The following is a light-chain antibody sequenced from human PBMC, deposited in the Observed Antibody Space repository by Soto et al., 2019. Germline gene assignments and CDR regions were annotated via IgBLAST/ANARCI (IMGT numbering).Light chain of an antibody. V-gene: IGKV4-1*01. CDR1: QSVLYSSNNKNY. Sequence: DIVMTQSPDSLAVSLGERATNNCKSSQSVLYSSNNKNYLAWYQQRPGQPPKLHIYWASTRESWVPDRFSGSGSGTDFTLTITSLQAEDVAVYYCQQYESTPPTFGQGTKLEIK. CDR3: QQYESTPPT. CDR2: WAS. J-gene: IGKJ2*01.